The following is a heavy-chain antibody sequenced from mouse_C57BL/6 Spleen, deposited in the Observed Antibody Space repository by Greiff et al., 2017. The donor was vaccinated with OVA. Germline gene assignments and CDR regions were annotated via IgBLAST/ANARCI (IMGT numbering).Heavy chain of an antibody. Sequence: QVQLKQSGAELVKPGASVKISCKASGYAFSSYWMNWVKQRPGKGLEWIGQIYPGDGDTNYNGKFKGKATLTADKSSSTAYMQLSSLTSEDSAVYFCARGIYYGYDENYWGQGTTLTVSS. V-gene: IGHV1-80*01. CDR1: GYAFSSYW. CDR2: IYPGDGDT. D-gene: IGHD2-2*01. J-gene: IGHJ2*01. CDR3: ARGIYYGYDENY.